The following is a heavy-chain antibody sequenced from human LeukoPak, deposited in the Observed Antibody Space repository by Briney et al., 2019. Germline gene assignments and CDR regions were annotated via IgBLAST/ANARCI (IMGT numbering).Heavy chain of an antibody. Sequence: ASVKVSCKASGYTFTSYGISWVRQAPGQGLEWMGWISAYNGNTNYAQKLQGRVTMTTDTSTSTAYMELRSLRFDDTAVYYCARDSDVGATDAFDIWGQGTMVTVSS. CDR2: ISAYNGNT. CDR3: ARDSDVGATDAFDI. D-gene: IGHD1-26*01. V-gene: IGHV1-18*01. J-gene: IGHJ3*02. CDR1: GYTFTSYG.